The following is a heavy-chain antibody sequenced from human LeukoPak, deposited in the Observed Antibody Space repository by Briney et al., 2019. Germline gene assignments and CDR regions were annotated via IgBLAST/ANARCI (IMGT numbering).Heavy chain of an antibody. J-gene: IGHJ4*02. Sequence: GVSVKVSCKASGYTFTNYGISWVRQAPGQGLEWMGWISTYNGDTDYAQKLQGRVTMTADTSTSTTYMELRSLRSDDTAVYYCALIPYCTTATCYYFDYWGQGTLVTVSS. CDR1: GYTFTNYG. D-gene: IGHD2-2*01. V-gene: IGHV1-18*01. CDR3: ALIPYCTTATCYYFDY. CDR2: ISTYNGDT.